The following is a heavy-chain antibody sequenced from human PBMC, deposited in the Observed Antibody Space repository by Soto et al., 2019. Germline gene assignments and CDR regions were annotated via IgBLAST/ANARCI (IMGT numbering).Heavy chain of an antibody. CDR1: GFTFSSYS. CDR2: ISSSSSYI. Sequence: EVQLVESGGGLVKPGGSLRLSCAASGFTFSSYSMNWVRQAPGKGLEWVSSISSSSSYIYYADSVKGRFTISRDNAKNSLYLQMNSLRAEDKAVYYCARSIVVVVAATPEDTAFDIWGQGTMVTVSS. D-gene: IGHD2-15*01. CDR3: ARSIVVVVAATPEDTAFDI. J-gene: IGHJ3*02. V-gene: IGHV3-21*01.